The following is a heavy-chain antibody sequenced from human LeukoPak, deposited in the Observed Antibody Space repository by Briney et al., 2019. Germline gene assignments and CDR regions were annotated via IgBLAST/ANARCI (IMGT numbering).Heavy chain of an antibody. Sequence: SETLSLTCTVSGGSISSGNYYWPWIRQPAGKGLELIGRIFASGSSNYNPSLKSRATISVDTSKNQFSLKLSSVTAADTAVYYCARAVYGDYGDYWGQGTLVTVSS. J-gene: IGHJ4*02. V-gene: IGHV4-61*02. D-gene: IGHD4-17*01. CDR2: IFASGSS. CDR3: ARAVYGDYGDY. CDR1: GGSISSGNYY.